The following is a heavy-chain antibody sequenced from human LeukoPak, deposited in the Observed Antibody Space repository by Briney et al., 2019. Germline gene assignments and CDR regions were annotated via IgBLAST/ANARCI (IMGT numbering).Heavy chain of an antibody. D-gene: IGHD2-15*01. V-gene: IGHV3-48*03. Sequence: GGSLRLFGVASGFTFSSFEMNWVRQAPGKGLEWVSYISSSGTTIYYADSVKGRFTVSRDNAKNSLYLQMNSLRAEDTAVYYCARVSLLALWYWGQGTVVTVSS. CDR1: GFTFSSFE. J-gene: IGHJ4*02. CDR2: ISSSGTTI. CDR3: ARVSLLALWY.